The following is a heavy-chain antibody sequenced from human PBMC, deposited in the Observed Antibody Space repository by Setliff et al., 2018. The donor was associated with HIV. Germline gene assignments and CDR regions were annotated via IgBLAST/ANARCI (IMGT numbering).Heavy chain of an antibody. CDR1: GGSFSGYY. CDR3: ASRVYYYDSSGYLREEGFDP. V-gene: IGHV4-34*01. CDR2: INHSGST. Sequence: SETLSLTCAVYGGSFSGYYWSWVRQPPGKGLEWIGEINHSGSTHYDPSLKRRVTISIDKSKKQFSLKVRSVTAADAAVYYCASRVYYYDSSGYLREEGFDPWGQGTLVTVSS. D-gene: IGHD3-22*01. J-gene: IGHJ5*02.